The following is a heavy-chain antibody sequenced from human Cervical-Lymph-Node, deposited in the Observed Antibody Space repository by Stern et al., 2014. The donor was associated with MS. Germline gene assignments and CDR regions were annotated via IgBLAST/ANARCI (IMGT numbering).Heavy chain of an antibody. CDR1: GYNFSNYW. CDR2: IYPGDSDI. CDR3: ARWSVACDY. Sequence: EVQLLESGAELKKPGESLKISCKTSGYNFSNYWVAWVRQVSWKGLEWIGIIYPGDSDIRYSPSFQGHVTMSVDKSNTTAYLQWKSLKASDTAVYYCARWSVACDYWGQGALITVSS. V-gene: IGHV5-51*03. J-gene: IGHJ4*02. D-gene: IGHD2-21*01.